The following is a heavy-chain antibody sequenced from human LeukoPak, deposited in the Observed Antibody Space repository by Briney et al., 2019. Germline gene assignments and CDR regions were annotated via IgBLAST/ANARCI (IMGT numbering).Heavy chain of an antibody. V-gene: IGHV3-21*01. CDR3: ARERQITMIVPDHFDY. D-gene: IGHD3-22*01. CDR1: GFTFSSYS. J-gene: IGHJ4*02. CDR2: ISSSSSYI. Sequence: PGGSLRLSCAASGFTFSSYSMNWVRQAPGKGLEWVSSISSSSSYIYYADSVKGRFTISRDNAKNSLYLQMNSLRAEDTAVYYCARERQITMIVPDHFDYWGQGTLVTVSS.